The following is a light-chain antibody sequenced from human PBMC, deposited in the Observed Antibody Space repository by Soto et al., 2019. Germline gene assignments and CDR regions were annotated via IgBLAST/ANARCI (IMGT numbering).Light chain of an antibody. CDR1: QDIATY. J-gene: IGKJ1*01. CDR3: QQLNSYPRT. V-gene: IGKV1-9*01. Sequence: DIQMTQSPSSLSASVGNRVTITCQASQDIATYLNWYQQKPGKAPNLLIYAASTLQSGVPSRFSGSGSGTDFTLTISSLQPEDFATYYCQQLNSYPRTFGQGTKVDIK. CDR2: AAS.